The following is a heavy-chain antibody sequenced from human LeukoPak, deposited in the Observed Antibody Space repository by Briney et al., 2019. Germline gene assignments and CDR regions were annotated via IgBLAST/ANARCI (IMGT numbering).Heavy chain of an antibody. D-gene: IGHD6-13*01. Sequence: PGGSLRLSCAASGFTFSSYEMNWVRQAPGKGLEWVSSISSGAATIYYADSVKGRFTISRDNAKNSLFLQMNSLRAEDTAVYYCARVGVLSSSWLLYWGQGTLDTVSS. J-gene: IGHJ4*02. CDR2: ISSGAATI. V-gene: IGHV3-48*03. CDR1: GFTFSSYE. CDR3: ARVGVLSSSWLLY.